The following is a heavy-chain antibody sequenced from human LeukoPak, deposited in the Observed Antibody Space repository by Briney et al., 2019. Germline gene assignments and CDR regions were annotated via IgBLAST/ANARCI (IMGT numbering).Heavy chain of an antibody. V-gene: IGHV1-18*01. CDR1: GYTFTRYG. CDR3: ASTANDYGDYWAFDI. D-gene: IGHD4-17*01. Sequence: ASVKVSCKASGYTFTRYGISWVRQAPGQGLEGLGWISAYNGNTNYAQKLQGRVTMTTDTSTSTAYMELRSLRSDDTAVYYCASTANDYGDYWAFDIWGQGTMVTVSS. J-gene: IGHJ3*02. CDR2: ISAYNGNT.